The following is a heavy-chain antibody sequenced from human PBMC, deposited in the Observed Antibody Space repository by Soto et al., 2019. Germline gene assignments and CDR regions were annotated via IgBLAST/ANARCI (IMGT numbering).Heavy chain of an antibody. Sequence: GGSLRLSCTASGFTFNDYALSWVRQAPGKGLEWVGFIRSKAYGGTTEYAASVKGRFTISRDDSKSIAYLQMNSLKTEDTAVYYCTAGKLYPSLDFDYWGQGTLVTVSS. CDR3: TAGKLYPSLDFDY. D-gene: IGHD2-8*01. CDR1: GFTFNDYA. CDR2: IRSKAYGGTT. V-gene: IGHV3-49*04. J-gene: IGHJ4*02.